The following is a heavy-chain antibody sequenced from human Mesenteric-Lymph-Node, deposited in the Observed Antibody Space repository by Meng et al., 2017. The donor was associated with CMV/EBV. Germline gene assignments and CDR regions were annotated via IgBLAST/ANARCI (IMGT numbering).Heavy chain of an antibody. CDR2: ISGYDGNT. CDR1: GYTFTTYYG. Sequence: ASVKVSCKASGYTFTTYYGVTWVRQAPGHGLEWMGWISGYDGNTNYAQNLQGRVTMTIDTSTSTAYMELRSLRSDDTAVYYCARDRAVVVPAAPYYFDYWGQGTLVTVSS. J-gene: IGHJ4*02. CDR3: ARDRAVVVPAAPYYFDY. V-gene: IGHV1-18*01. D-gene: IGHD2-2*01.